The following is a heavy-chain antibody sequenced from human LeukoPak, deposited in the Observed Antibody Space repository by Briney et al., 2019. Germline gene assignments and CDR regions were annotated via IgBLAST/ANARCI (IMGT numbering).Heavy chain of an antibody. CDR3: ARGVATYYYDSSGYYWDY. CDR2: IYCSGST. D-gene: IGHD3-22*01. V-gene: IGHV4-59*01. J-gene: IGHJ4*02. Sequence: SETLSLTCTVSGGSISSYYWSWIRQPPGKGLEWIGYIYCSGSTNYNPSLKSRVTISVDTSKNQYSLKLSSVTAADTAVYYCARGVATYYYDSSGYYWDYWGQGTLVTVSS. CDR1: GGSISSYY.